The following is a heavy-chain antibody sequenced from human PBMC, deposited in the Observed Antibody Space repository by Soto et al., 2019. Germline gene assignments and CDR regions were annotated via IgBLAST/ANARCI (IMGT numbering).Heavy chain of an antibody. J-gene: IGHJ6*02. CDR2: ISAYNGNT. D-gene: IGHD3-10*01. CDR1: GYTFTSYG. CDR3: AKTITMVRGVIIPYYYYGMDV. V-gene: IGHV1-18*04. Sequence: ASVKVSCKASGYTFTSYGISGVRQAPGQGLEWMGWISAYNGNTNYAQKLQGRVTMTTDTSTSTAYMELRSLRSDDTAVYYCAKTITMVRGVIIPYYYYGMDVWGQGTTVTVSS.